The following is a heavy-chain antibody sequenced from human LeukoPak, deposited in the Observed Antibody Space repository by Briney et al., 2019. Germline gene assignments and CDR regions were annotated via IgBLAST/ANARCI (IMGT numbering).Heavy chain of an antibody. J-gene: IGHJ4*02. CDR2: ISGSGGST. D-gene: IGHD3-10*01. V-gene: IGHV3-23*01. CDR1: GFTFSSYA. Sequence: GGSLRLSCAASGFTFSSYAMSWVRQAPGKGLEWVSAISGSGGSTYYADSVKGRFTISGDNSKNTLYLQMNSLRAEDTAVYYCAKVTYYYGSGSYYNSRYYFDYWGQGTLVTVSS. CDR3: AKVTYYYGSGSYYNSRYYFDY.